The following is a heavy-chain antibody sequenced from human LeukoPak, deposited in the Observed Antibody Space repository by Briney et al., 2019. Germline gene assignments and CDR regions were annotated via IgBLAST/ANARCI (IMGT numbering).Heavy chain of an antibody. Sequence: GGSLRLSCSASGCNFNYFAMSWIRQAPGKRLEWVSTIGDSGSGGSYADSVRGRFTISRDNSKNIVYLQMHSLRVDDSAVYYCSRIKYGGNSGYHFDYWGQGTLVTVSS. J-gene: IGHJ4*02. D-gene: IGHD4-23*01. CDR3: SRIKYGGNSGYHFDY. CDR1: GCNFNYFA. CDR2: IGDSGSGG. V-gene: IGHV3-23*01.